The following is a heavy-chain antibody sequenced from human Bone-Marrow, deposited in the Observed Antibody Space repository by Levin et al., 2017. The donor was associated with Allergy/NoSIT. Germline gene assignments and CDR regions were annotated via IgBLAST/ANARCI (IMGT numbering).Heavy chain of an antibody. CDR2: INPNSGGT. J-gene: IGHJ4*02. Sequence: GESLKISCQASGYSFSDYYIHWVRQAPGQGLEWMGWINPNSGGTNYAQNFQGRVTMARDTSIATSYMELSGLRSDDTAVYYCARGGSISVAGTWGDYWGQGTLLTVSS. CDR3: ARGGSISVAGTWGDY. V-gene: IGHV1-2*02. D-gene: IGHD6-19*01. CDR1: GYSFSDYY.